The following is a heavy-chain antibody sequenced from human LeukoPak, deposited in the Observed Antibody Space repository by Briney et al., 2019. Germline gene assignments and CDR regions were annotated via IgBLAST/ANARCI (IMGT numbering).Heavy chain of an antibody. CDR2: ISSSSSYI. D-gene: IGHD6-13*01. Sequence: GGSLRLSCAASGFTFTTYWMNWVRQAPGKGLEWVSLISSSSSYIYYADSVKGRFTISRDNAKNSLYLQMNSLRAEDTAVYYCARDLAAAQNYWGQGTLVTVSS. V-gene: IGHV3-21*01. CDR1: GFTFTTYW. J-gene: IGHJ4*02. CDR3: ARDLAAAQNY.